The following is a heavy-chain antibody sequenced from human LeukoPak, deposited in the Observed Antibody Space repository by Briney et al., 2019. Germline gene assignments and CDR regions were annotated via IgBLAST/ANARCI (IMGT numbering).Heavy chain of an antibody. Sequence: GGSLRLSCAASGFTFSSYWMSWVRQAPGKGLEWVANIKQDGSEKYYVDSVKGRFTISRDNAKNSLYLQMNSLRAEDTAVYYCASDYFYDSSGYQYNDAFDIWGQGTMVTVSS. V-gene: IGHV3-7*01. J-gene: IGHJ3*02. CDR1: GFTFSSYW. CDR3: ASDYFYDSSGYQYNDAFDI. D-gene: IGHD3-22*01. CDR2: IKQDGSEK.